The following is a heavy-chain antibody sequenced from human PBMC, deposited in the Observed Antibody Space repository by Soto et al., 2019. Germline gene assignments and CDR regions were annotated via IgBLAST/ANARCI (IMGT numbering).Heavy chain of an antibody. CDR1: GHIFSNYW. CDR2: IYPGDSDT. V-gene: IGHV5-51*01. Sequence: GESLKISCKGSGHIFSNYWIGWVRQMPGKGLEWMGIIYPGDSDTRYSPSFQGQVTITVDKSINTAYLQWSRLKASDTAIYYCARERLWGTSGYYYFENWGQGTLVTVSS. D-gene: IGHD3-22*01. J-gene: IGHJ4*02. CDR3: ARERLWGTSGYYYFEN.